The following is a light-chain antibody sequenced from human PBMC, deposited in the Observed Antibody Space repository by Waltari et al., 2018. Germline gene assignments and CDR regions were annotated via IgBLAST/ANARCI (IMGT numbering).Light chain of an antibody. CDR3: QHYNNWPHWT. CDR2: GAS. CDR1: QSVSSN. Sequence: EIVMTQSPATMSVSPGERATLSCRASQSVSSNLAWYQQKRGQAPMLLIYGASTRAAGIPARFSGSGSGTEFTLTISSLQSEDFAVYYCQHYNNWPHWTFGQGTKVEIK. V-gene: IGKV3-15*01. J-gene: IGKJ1*01.